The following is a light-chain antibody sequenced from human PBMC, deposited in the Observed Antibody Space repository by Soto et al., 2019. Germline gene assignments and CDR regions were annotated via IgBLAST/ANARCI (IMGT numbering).Light chain of an antibody. CDR1: QSVSSSY. CDR2: GAS. CDR3: QKYGSSPYT. V-gene: IGKV3-20*01. J-gene: IGKJ2*01. Sequence: EIVLTQSPGTLSLSPGERATLSCRASQSVSSSYLAWYQQKPGQAPRVLIYGASSRATGIPDRFSGRGSGTDFTLTISRLEPEDFTLYYCQKYGSSPYTFGQGTKLEIK.